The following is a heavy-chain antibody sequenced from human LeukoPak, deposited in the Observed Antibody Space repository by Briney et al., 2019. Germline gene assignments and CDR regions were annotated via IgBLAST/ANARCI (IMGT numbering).Heavy chain of an antibody. CDR2: ISSSSSYI. CDR1: GFTFSSYS. Sequence: GGSLRLSCAASGFTFSSYSMNWVRQAPGKGLEWVSSISSSSSYIYYADSVKGRFTISRDNAKNSLYLQMNSLRAEDTAVYYCARVRGRCSGGSCLHVDTAMAGYFDYWGQGALSPSPQ. CDR3: ARVRGRCSGGSCLHVDTAMAGYFDY. V-gene: IGHV3-21*01. D-gene: IGHD2-15*01. J-gene: IGHJ4*02.